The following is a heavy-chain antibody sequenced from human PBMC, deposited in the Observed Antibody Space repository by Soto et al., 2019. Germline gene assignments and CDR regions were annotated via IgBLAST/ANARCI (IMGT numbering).Heavy chain of an antibody. CDR2: ISYDGSNK. V-gene: IGHV3-30*18. J-gene: IGHJ6*02. CDR1: GFTFSSYG. CDR3: AKDRYYSSGWYYYDYYGMDV. D-gene: IGHD6-19*01. Sequence: GGSLRLSCAASGFTFSSYGMHWVRQAPGKGLEWVAVISYDGSNKYYADSVKGRFTISRDNSKNTLYLQMNSLRAEDTAVYYCAKDRYYSSGWYYYDYYGMDVWGQGTTVTVSS.